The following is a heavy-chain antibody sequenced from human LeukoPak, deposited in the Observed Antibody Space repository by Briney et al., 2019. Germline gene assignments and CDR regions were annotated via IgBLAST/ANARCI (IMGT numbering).Heavy chain of an antibody. CDR2: IGGSGVST. Sequence: TGGSLRLSCAAAGFTFSTYGMTWVRQAPGKGLEWVSAIGGSGVSTYYADSVKGRFTISRDNSRNTLYLQMNSLRAEDTAVYYCARRAGAYSHPYDYWGQGTLVTVSS. CDR1: GFTFSTYG. CDR3: ARRAGAYSHPYDY. V-gene: IGHV3-23*01. D-gene: IGHD4/OR15-4a*01. J-gene: IGHJ4*02.